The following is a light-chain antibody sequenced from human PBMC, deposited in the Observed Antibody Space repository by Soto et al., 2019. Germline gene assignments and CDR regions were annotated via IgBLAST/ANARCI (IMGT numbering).Light chain of an antibody. J-gene: IGLJ2*01. CDR3: CSYAGSSTLV. V-gene: IGLV2-23*02. CDR1: SSDVGSYNL. CDR2: EVS. Sequence: QSALTQPASVSGSPGQSITISCTGTSSDVGSYNLVSWYQQHPGKAPKLMIYEVSKRPSGVSNRFSGSKSGNTASLTISGLQAEYEADYYCCSYAGSSTLVFGGGTKGTVL.